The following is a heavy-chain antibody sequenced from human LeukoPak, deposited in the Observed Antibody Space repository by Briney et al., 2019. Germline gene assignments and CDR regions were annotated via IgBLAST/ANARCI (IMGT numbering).Heavy chain of an antibody. CDR3: ARGPPDSNGPLYFDY. CDR1: GFTFSNSA. J-gene: IGHJ4*01. D-gene: IGHD3-22*01. Sequence: GGSLRLSCEASGFTFSNSAVNWVRQVPGKGLEWISFISSSSSIIYYADSVKGRLTISRDNAKNSLHLQMNSLRAEDTAVYHCARGPPDSNGPLYFDYWGHGTLVTVSS. V-gene: IGHV3-48*01. CDR2: ISSSSSII.